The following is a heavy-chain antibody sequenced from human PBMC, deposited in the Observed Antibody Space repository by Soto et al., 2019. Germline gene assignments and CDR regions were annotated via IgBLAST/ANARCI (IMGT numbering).Heavy chain of an antibody. Sequence: GASVKVSCKASGYTFTSYYMHWVRQAPGQGLEWMGIINPSGGSTSYAQKFQGRVTMTRDTSTSTVYMELSSLRSEDTAVYYCARDLPYYDFWSGFLDYWGQGTLVTVSS. J-gene: IGHJ4*02. CDR1: GYTFTSYY. CDR3: ARDLPYYDFWSGFLDY. CDR2: INPSGGST. V-gene: IGHV1-46*01. D-gene: IGHD3-3*01.